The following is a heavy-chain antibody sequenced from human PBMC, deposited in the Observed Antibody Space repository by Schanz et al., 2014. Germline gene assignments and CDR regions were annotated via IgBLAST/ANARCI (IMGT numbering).Heavy chain of an antibody. CDR2: INTDTENP. CDR1: GYIFTSYA. V-gene: IGHV7-4-1*02. D-gene: IGHD3-10*01. CDR3: CRHERFEELSVVDY. Sequence: QVQLVQSGSQLKKPGASVKISCKASGYIFTSYALNWVRQAPGQGLEWMGYINTDTENPTADQGFTGRFVFSLDTSSKTAYLKNNSLRPEDTAVYFCCRHERFEELSVVDYWGQGTRVTVSS. J-gene: IGHJ4*02.